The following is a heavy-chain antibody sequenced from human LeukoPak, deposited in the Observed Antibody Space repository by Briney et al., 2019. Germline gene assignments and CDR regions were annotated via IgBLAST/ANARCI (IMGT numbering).Heavy chain of an antibody. Sequence: KPSETLSLTCTVSGGSISSYYWSWIRQHPGKGLEWIGYIYYSGSTYYNPSLKSRVTISVDTSKNQFSLKLSSVTAADTAVYYCARVSSYDFWSGYSHDYWGQGTLVTVSS. CDR1: GGSISSYY. V-gene: IGHV4-59*06. CDR2: IYYSGST. CDR3: ARVSSYDFWSGYSHDY. J-gene: IGHJ4*02. D-gene: IGHD3-3*01.